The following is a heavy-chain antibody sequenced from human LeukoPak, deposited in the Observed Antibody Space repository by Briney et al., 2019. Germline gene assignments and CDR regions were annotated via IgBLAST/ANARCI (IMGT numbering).Heavy chain of an antibody. V-gene: IGHV3-21*06. CDR1: GFTFSTYE. CDR2: IGTDGYS. CDR3: PRGTIGGNPASAY. D-gene: IGHD4-23*01. J-gene: IGHJ4*02. Sequence: GGSLRLSCAASGFTFSTYEMNWVRQAPGKGLEWVSSIGTDGYSYSAVSVKGRFTISRDNAKSKLYLQMASLTAQDTALYSCPRGTIGGNPASAYWGQGTLVTVSS.